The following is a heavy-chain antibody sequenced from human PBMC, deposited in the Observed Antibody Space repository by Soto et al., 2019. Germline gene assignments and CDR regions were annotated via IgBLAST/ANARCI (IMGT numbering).Heavy chain of an antibody. CDR3: TRESSQYDILTGPPL. D-gene: IGHD3-9*01. V-gene: IGHV3-66*01. CDR1: GFTLSTSY. Sequence: RLPSAAPGFTLSTSYMNWFRQAPGKGLEWVSVIYAGGTSYYADPVKGRFTISRDDSKSIAYLQMNSLKTEDTAVYYCTRESSQYDILTGPPLWGQGTLVTVSS. J-gene: IGHJ4*02. CDR2: IYAGGTS.